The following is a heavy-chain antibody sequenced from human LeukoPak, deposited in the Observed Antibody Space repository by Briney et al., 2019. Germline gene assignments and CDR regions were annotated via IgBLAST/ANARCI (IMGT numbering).Heavy chain of an antibody. CDR2: INPNSGGT. CDR3: ARDRITMVRGVIRINWFDP. Sequence: ASVKVSCKASGYTFTGYYMHWVRQAPGQGLEWMGWINPNSGGTNYAQKFQGRVTMTRDTSISTAYMELSRLRSDETAVYYCARDRITMVRGVIRINWFDPWGQGTLVTVSS. V-gene: IGHV1-2*02. J-gene: IGHJ5*02. D-gene: IGHD3-10*01. CDR1: GYTFTGYY.